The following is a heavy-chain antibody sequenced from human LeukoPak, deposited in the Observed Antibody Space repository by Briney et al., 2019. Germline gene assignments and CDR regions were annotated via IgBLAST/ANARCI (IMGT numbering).Heavy chain of an antibody. D-gene: IGHD2-15*01. CDR2: IWYDGSNK. J-gene: IGHJ4*02. CDR1: GFTFSSYG. V-gene: IGHV3-33*01. Sequence: GGSLRLFCAASGFTFSSYGMHWVRQAAGKGPEWVAVIWYDGSNKYYTDSVKGRFTISRDNSKNTLYLQMNSLRAEDTAVYYCARGQYSPDYWGQGTLVTVSS. CDR3: ARGQYSPDY.